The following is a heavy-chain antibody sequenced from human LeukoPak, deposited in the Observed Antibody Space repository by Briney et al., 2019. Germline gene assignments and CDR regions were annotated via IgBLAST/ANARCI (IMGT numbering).Heavy chain of an antibody. J-gene: IGHJ4*02. D-gene: IGHD1-26*01. CDR3: AKDISGSYSVDY. V-gene: IGHV3-30-3*01. CDR2: ISYDGSSK. Sequence: PERSLRLSCAASGFTFSSYAMHWVRQAPGKGLEWVAVISYDGSSKYYADSVRGRFTISRDNSKNTLYLQMNSLRAEDTAVYYCAKDISGSYSVDYWGQGTLVTVSS. CDR1: GFTFSSYA.